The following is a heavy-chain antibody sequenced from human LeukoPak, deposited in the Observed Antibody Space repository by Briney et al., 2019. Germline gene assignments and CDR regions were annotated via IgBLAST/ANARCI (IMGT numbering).Heavy chain of an antibody. CDR2: IDHAGTT. Sequence: SSETLSLTCVVSGGSIITNDYWWGWIRQPPGKGLEWIGTIDHAGTTFYNVSLKSRVTISVDTPNNQFSLRLNSVGAADTAVYYCAKGSSSWLLRYYFDYWGQGTLVTVSS. CDR3: AKGSSSWLLRYYFDY. D-gene: IGHD6-13*01. CDR1: GGSIITNDYW. J-gene: IGHJ4*02. V-gene: IGHV4-39*01.